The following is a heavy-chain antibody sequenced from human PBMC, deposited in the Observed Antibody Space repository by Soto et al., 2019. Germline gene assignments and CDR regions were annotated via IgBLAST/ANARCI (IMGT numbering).Heavy chain of an antibody. V-gene: IGHV1-3*01. Sequence: GASVKVSCKASGYTFTSYAMHWVRQAPGQRLEWMGWINAGNGNTKYSQKFQGRVTITRDTSASTAYMELSSLRSEDTAVYYCARDGPPAGYCSGGSCYYGPHFYYFDYWGQGTLVTVSS. CDR3: ARDGPPAGYCSGGSCYYGPHFYYFDY. CDR2: INAGNGNT. D-gene: IGHD2-15*01. CDR1: GYTFTSYA. J-gene: IGHJ4*02.